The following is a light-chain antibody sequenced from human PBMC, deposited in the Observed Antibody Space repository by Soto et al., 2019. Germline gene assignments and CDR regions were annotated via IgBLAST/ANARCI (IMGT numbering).Light chain of an antibody. J-gene: IGKJ1*01. CDR3: QQCYTCPWT. CDR1: QSISSY. CDR2: AAS. Sequence: DIQMTQSPASLSASVGDTVTITCRASQSISSYLNWYQHKPGKAPRLLIFAASSLHSGVPSRFSGSGSGTDFTLTISSLQSEDFATYYCQQCYTCPWTFGQGTKVDIK. V-gene: IGKV1-39*01.